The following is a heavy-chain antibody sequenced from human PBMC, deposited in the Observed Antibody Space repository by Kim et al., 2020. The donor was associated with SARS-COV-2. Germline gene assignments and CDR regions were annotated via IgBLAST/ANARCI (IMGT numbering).Heavy chain of an antibody. J-gene: IGHJ4*02. CDR3: ASAKSIAVAGVFDY. CDR2: IYHSGST. Sequence: SETLSLTCAVSGGSISSSNWWSWVRQPPGKGLEWIGEIYHSGSTNYNPSLKSRVTISVDKSKNQFSLKLSSVTAADTAVYYCASAKSIAVAGVFDYWGQGTLLTLSS. V-gene: IGHV4-4*02. CDR1: GGSISSSNW. D-gene: IGHD6-19*01.